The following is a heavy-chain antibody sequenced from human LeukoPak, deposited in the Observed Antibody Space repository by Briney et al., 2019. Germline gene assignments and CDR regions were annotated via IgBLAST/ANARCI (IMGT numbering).Heavy chain of an antibody. V-gene: IGHV1-2*02. CDR3: ARGVRGDSSGWYWFDP. Sequence: ASVKVSCKASGYTFTDYYIHWVRQAPGQGLEWMGWINPNSGGTNYAQKFQGRVTMTRDTAISTAYMELSRLRSDDTAVYYCARGVRGDSSGWYWFDPWGQGTLVTVSS. D-gene: IGHD6-19*01. CDR2: INPNSGGT. J-gene: IGHJ5*02. CDR1: GYTFTDYY.